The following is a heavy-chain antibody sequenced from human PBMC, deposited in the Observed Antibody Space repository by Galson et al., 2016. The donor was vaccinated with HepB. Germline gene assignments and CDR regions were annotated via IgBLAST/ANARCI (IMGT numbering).Heavy chain of an antibody. CDR3: ARGYYYDSSAYYKYEGSKDYFEY. J-gene: IGHJ4*02. D-gene: IGHD3-22*01. CDR1: GFRFSSYA. V-gene: IGHV3-23*01. CDR2: ISGSGGRT. Sequence: SLRLSCAASGFRFSSYAVSWVRQAPGKGLEWVSGISGSGGRTYYADSVQGRFTISRANSKNTVSLQMNSLRPEDTGVYYCARGYYYDSSAYYKYEGSKDYFEYWGQGTLVTVSS.